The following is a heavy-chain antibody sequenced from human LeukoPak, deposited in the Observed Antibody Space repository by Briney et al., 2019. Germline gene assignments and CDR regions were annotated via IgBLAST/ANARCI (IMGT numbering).Heavy chain of an antibody. J-gene: IGHJ4*02. D-gene: IGHD6-6*01. CDR3: ARVSTYTTSSGEFDY. CDR2: ISWNSGGI. Sequence: PGRSLRLSCAASGFTFDDHAMHWVRQAPGKGLEWVSGISWNSGGIAYADSVKGRFTISRDNAKNSLYLQMNSLRAEDTALYYCARVSTYTTSSGEFDYWGQGTLATVSS. V-gene: IGHV3-9*01. CDR1: GFTFDDHA.